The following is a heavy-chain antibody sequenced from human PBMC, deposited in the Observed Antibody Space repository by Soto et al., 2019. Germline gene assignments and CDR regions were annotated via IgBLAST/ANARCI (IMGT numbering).Heavy chain of an antibody. Sequence: QVQLVQSGAEVKKPGASVKVSCKASGYTFTSYYMHWVRQAPGQGLEWMGIINPSGGSTSCAQKFQGRVTMTRDTSTSTVYMELSSLRSEDTAVYYCARDYHCGGDCYHDLDYWGQGTLVTVSS. V-gene: IGHV1-46*01. CDR2: INPSGGST. D-gene: IGHD2-21*02. CDR3: ARDYHCGGDCYHDLDY. J-gene: IGHJ4*02. CDR1: GYTFTSYY.